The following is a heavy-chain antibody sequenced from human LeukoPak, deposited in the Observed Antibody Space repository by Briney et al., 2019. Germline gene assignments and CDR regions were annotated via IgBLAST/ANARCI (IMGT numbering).Heavy chain of an antibody. CDR1: GFTLRDFE. J-gene: IGHJ2*01. V-gene: IGHV3-48*03. D-gene: IGHD2-15*01. Sequence: PGGSLRLSCSASGFTLRDFEVNWVRQAPGKGLEWIAYISVSGGDTNYAKSVEGRFSVSRDNAEDSVVLEMSDLTPEDRAIYYCAREGFCGGGGCNWYFDLWGRGTLVTISS. CDR2: ISVSGGDT. CDR3: AREGFCGGGGCNWYFDL.